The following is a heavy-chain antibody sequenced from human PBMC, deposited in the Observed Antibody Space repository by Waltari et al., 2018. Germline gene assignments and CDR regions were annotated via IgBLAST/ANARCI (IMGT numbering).Heavy chain of an antibody. D-gene: IGHD2-15*01. CDR1: GGSISSYY. J-gene: IGHJ5*02. V-gene: IGHV4-4*07. CDR2: IYTSGST. CDR3: AGSPPGYCSGGSCYSGLGH. Sequence: QVQLQESGPGLVKPSETLSLTCTVSGGSISSYYWSWIRQPAGKGLEWIGRIYTSGSTNYNPSLKSRVTISVDKSKNQFSLKLSSVTAADPAVYYCAGSPPGYCSGGSCYSGLGHWGQGTLVTVSS.